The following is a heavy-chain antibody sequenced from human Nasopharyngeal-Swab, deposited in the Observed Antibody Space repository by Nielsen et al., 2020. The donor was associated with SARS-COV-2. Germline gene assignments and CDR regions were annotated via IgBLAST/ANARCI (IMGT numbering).Heavy chain of an antibody. Sequence: GESLKISCAASGFTFSSYGMHWVRQAPGKGLEWVAVLWYDGSNKYYADSVKGRFTISRDNSKNTLYLQMNTLRAEDTAVYYCVRDVIATVTTPPDYWGQGTLVTVSS. J-gene: IGHJ4*02. CDR3: VRDVIATVTTPPDY. CDR1: GFTFSSYG. V-gene: IGHV3-33*01. D-gene: IGHD4-17*01. CDR2: LWYDGSNK.